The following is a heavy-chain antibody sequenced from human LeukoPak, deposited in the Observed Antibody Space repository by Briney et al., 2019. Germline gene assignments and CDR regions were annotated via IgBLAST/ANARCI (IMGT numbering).Heavy chain of an antibody. Sequence: SETLSLTCTVSGGSISSYYWSWIRQPPGKGLEWIGYMYYSGSTNYNPSLKSRVTISIDTPKNQFSLKLSSVTAADMAVYYCARGRTYVDYWGQGTLVTVSS. D-gene: IGHD1-26*01. CDR2: MYYSGST. V-gene: IGHV4-59*08. J-gene: IGHJ4*02. CDR3: ARGRTYVDY. CDR1: GGSISSYY.